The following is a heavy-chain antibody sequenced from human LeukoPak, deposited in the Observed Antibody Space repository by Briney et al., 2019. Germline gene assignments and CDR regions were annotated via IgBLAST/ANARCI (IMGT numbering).Heavy chain of an antibody. CDR3: AKDRGGYYGSYMDV. V-gene: IGHV3-9*01. Sequence: PGGSLRLSCAASGFTFDDYAMHWVRQAPGKGLKWVSGISWNSGSIGYADSVKGRFTISRDNAKNSLYLQMNSLRAEDTALYYCAKDRGGYYGSYMDVWGKGTTVTVSS. CDR2: ISWNSGSI. D-gene: IGHD3-3*01. J-gene: IGHJ6*03. CDR1: GFTFDDYA.